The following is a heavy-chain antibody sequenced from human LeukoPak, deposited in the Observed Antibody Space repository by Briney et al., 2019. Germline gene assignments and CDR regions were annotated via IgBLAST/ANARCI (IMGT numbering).Heavy chain of an antibody. Sequence: GGSLRLSCAASGFTFSSYGMHWVRQAPGKGLEWVAVIWYDGSNKYYADSVKGRFTISRDNSKNTLYLQMNSLRAEDTAVYYCARGRPAYCGGDCYNDYWGQGTLVTVSS. CDR3: ARGRPAYCGGDCYNDY. CDR1: GFTFSSYG. J-gene: IGHJ4*02. D-gene: IGHD2-21*02. V-gene: IGHV3-33*01. CDR2: IWYDGSNK.